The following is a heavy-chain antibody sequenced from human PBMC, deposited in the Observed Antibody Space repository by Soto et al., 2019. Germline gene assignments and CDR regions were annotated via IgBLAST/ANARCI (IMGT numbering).Heavy chain of an antibody. CDR3: ARHENNEYYFDY. V-gene: IGHV5-10-1*01. CDR1: GYSFTSSW. J-gene: IGHJ4*02. Sequence: PGESLKISCKGSGYSFTSSWISWVRQMPGKGLEWMGRIDPSDSYTNYSPSFQGHVTISADRSISTAYLQWSGLKASDTAMYYCARHENNEYYFDYWGQGTLVTVSS. CDR2: IDPSDSYT. D-gene: IGHD1-1*01.